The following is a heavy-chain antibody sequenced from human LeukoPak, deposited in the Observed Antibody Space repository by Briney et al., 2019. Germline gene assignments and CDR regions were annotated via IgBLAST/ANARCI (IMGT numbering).Heavy chain of an antibody. D-gene: IGHD3-3*01. Sequence: PSETLSLTCAVHGGSFSGYYWSWIRQPPGKGLEWIGEINHSGSTNYNPSLKSRVTISVDTSKNQFSLKLSSVTAADTAVYYCASLRYYDFWSGYFGGYNWFDPWGQGTLVTVSS. CDR3: ASLRYYDFWSGYFGGYNWFDP. CDR1: GGSFSGYY. J-gene: IGHJ5*02. CDR2: INHSGST. V-gene: IGHV4-34*01.